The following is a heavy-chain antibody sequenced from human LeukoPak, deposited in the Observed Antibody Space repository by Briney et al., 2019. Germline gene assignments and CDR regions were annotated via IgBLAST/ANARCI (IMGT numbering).Heavy chain of an antibody. Sequence: PGGSLRLSCGASGFTFSSYWMHWVRQAPGKGLVWVSRINSDGSSTGYADSVKGRFTISRDNAKNTLYLQMNSLRAEDTAVYYCAKRADYGGNSYDYWGQGTLVAVSS. CDR3: AKRADYGGNSYDY. CDR1: GFTFSSYW. D-gene: IGHD4-23*01. J-gene: IGHJ4*02. V-gene: IGHV3-74*01. CDR2: INSDGSST.